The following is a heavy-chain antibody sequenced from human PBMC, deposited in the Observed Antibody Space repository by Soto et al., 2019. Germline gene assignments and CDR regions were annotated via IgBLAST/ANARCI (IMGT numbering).Heavy chain of an antibody. CDR3: GRGLGYCSGGSGSRTSWVNYSYYYYMDV. Sequence: PSETLSLTCAVYGGSFSGYYWSWIRQPPGKGLEWIGEINHSGSTNYNPSLKSRVTISVDTSKNQFSLKLSTVTAADTAVYYCGRGLGYCSGGSGSRTSWVNYSYYYYMDVWGKGNTGTVSS. CDR1: GGSFSGYY. V-gene: IGHV4-34*01. CDR2: INHSGST. D-gene: IGHD2-15*01. J-gene: IGHJ6*03.